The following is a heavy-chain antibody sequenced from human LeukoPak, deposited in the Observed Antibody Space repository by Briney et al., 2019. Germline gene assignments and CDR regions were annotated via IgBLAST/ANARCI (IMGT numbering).Heavy chain of an antibody. Sequence: PGGSLRLSCAASGFTFSSYGMHWVRQAPGKGLEWVAVISYDGSNKYYADSVKGRFTISRDNSKNTLYLQMNSLRAEDTAVYYCAKDFCSSTSCYADRRVDWRNYFDYWGQGTLVTVSS. V-gene: IGHV3-30*18. J-gene: IGHJ4*02. D-gene: IGHD2-2*01. CDR3: AKDFCSSTSCYADRRVDWRNYFDY. CDR1: GFTFSSYG. CDR2: ISYDGSNK.